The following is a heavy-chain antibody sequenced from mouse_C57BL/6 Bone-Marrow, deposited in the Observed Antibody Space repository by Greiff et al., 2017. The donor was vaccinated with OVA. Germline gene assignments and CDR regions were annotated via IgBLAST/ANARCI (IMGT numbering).Heavy chain of an antibody. CDR2: IYPGSGST. D-gene: IGHD1-1*01. V-gene: IGHV1-55*01. J-gene: IGHJ3*01. CDR1: GYTFTSYW. Sequence: QVQLQQPGAELVKPGASVKMSCKASGYTFTSYWITWVKQRPGQGLEWIGDIYPGSGSTNYNEKFKSKATLTVDTSSSTAYMQLSSLTSEDSAVYYCVYYYGSSLAWFAYWGQGTLVTVSA. CDR3: VYYYGSSLAWFAY.